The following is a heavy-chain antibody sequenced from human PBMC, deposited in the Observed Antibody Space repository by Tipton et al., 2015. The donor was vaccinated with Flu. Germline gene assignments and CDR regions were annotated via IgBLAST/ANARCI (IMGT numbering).Heavy chain of an antibody. CDR3: AKVLFGWVES. J-gene: IGHJ5*01. CDR2: IYYTGYP. CDR1: GGSISSSSHY. D-gene: IGHD3-16*01. V-gene: IGHV4-39*07. Sequence: TLSLTCTVSGGSISSSSHYWGWIRQAPGRGLEWVGSIYYTGYPYYSSSLKSRLAMSIDTSKKQFSLRLSSVTAADTAVYYCAKVLFGWVESWAQGTLVTVSS.